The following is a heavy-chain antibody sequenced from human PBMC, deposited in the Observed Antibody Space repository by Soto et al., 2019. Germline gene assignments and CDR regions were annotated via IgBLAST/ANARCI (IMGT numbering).Heavy chain of an antibody. J-gene: IGHJ4*02. D-gene: IGHD1-26*01. Sequence: QVQLVQSGAEVKKPGSSVKVSCKASGGTFSSYAISWVRQAPGQGLEGMGGIIPIFGTANYAQKLPGRVTSTADESTSTAYMELSSLRSEDTAVYYWARDRDSGSHYTYFDYWGQGPLVTVSS. V-gene: IGHV1-69*01. CDR3: ARDRDSGSHYTYFDY. CDR1: GGTFSSYA. CDR2: IIPIFGTA.